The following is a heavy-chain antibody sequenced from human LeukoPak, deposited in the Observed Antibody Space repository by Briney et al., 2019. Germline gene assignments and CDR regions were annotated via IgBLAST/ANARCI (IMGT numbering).Heavy chain of an antibody. CDR1: GFTFSSYA. Sequence: GGSLRLSCAASGFTFSSYAMSWVRQAPGKGLEWVSAISGSGGSTYYADSVKGRFTISRDNSKNTLYLQMNSLRAEDTAVYYCAKVGGSGSYGRLDYWGQGTLVTVSS. J-gene: IGHJ4*02. V-gene: IGHV3-23*01. CDR2: ISGSGGST. D-gene: IGHD3-10*01. CDR3: AKVGGSGSYGRLDY.